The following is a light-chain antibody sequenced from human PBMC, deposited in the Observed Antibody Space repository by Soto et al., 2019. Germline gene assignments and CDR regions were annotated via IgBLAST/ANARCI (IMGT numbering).Light chain of an antibody. V-gene: IGLV2-14*01. J-gene: IGLJ2*01. CDR2: DVN. CDR3: TSYASGSSHVV. CDR1: SSDIGGYDY. Sequence: QSVLTQPASVSGSPGQSITLSCTGTSSDIGGYDYVSWYQRHPGKAPKLIIYDVNNRPSGVPNRFSGSKSGNTASLTISGLQAEDEADYYCTSYASGSSHVVFGGGTQLTVL.